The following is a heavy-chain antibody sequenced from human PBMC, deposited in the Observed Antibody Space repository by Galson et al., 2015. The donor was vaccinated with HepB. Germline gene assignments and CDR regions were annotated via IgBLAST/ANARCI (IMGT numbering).Heavy chain of an antibody. Sequence: SLRLSCAASGFTFSDYYMSWIRQAPGKGLVWVSRINSDETTAHYADSVKGRFTISRDNAKNTLYLQMNSLRVEDTAVYYCARGGPYYYDSTGFWYFDLWGRGTLVTVSS. CDR1: GFTFSDYY. CDR2: INSDETTA. J-gene: IGHJ2*01. CDR3: ARGGPYYYDSTGFWYFDL. D-gene: IGHD3-22*01. V-gene: IGHV3-74*01.